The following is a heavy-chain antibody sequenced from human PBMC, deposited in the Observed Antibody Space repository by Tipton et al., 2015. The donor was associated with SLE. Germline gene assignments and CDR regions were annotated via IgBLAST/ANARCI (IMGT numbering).Heavy chain of an antibody. D-gene: IGHD5-12*01. J-gene: IGHJ4*02. V-gene: IGHV4-61*09. Sequence: TLSLTCTVSGGSISSGSYYWSWIRQPAGKGLEWIGHIYTSGSTNYNPSLKSRVTISVDTSKNQFSLKLSSVTAADTAVYYCARPTGYPYYFDYWGQGTLVTVSS. CDR2: IYTSGST. CDR3: ARPTGYPYYFDY. CDR1: GGSISSGSYY.